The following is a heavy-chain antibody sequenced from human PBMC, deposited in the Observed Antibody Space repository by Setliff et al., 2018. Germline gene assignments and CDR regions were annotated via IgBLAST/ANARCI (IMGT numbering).Heavy chain of an antibody. V-gene: IGHV4-39*01. CDR1: GFSISSGTHF. CDR2: IHYSGNT. D-gene: IGHD1-1*01. J-gene: IGHJ4*02. CDR3: ARTGTYRYFDY. Sequence: SETLSLTCTVSGFSISSGTHFWGWIRQPPGKGLEWIGRIHYSGNTYYNASLKSRVIISVDTAQNQFSLSLSSVTAADTAVYYCARTGTYRYFDYWGQGTLVT.